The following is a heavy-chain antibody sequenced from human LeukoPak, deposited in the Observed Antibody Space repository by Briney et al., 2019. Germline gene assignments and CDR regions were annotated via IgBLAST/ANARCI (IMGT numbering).Heavy chain of an antibody. D-gene: IGHD1-7*01. CDR1: GYTLTAYY. J-gene: IGHJ4*02. CDR2: INPSSGGS. CDR3: ARGFELELRY. Sequence: GASVKVSCKASGYTLTAYYMHWVRQAPGQGHEWMGWINPSSGGSNYAQKFQGRVTMTRDTSICTVYMELSGLRSDDTAVYYCARGFELELRYWGQGTLVTVSS. V-gene: IGHV1-2*02.